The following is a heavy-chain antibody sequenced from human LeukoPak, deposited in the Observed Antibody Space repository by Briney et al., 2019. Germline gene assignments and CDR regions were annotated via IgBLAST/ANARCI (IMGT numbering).Heavy chain of an antibody. D-gene: IGHD2-2*01. J-gene: IGHJ4*02. CDR3: AKDLVFLSTPFDY. Sequence: GGSLRLSCAASGFTFSSYAMSWVRQAPGKGLEWVSAISGSGGSTYYADSVKGRFTISRDNSKNTLYLQMNSLRAEDTAVHYCAKDLVFLSTPFDYWGQGTLVTVSS. CDR1: GFTFSSYA. CDR2: ISGSGGST. V-gene: IGHV3-23*01.